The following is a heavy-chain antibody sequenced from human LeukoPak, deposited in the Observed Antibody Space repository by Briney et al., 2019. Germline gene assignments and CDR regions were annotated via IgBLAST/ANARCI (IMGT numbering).Heavy chain of an antibody. D-gene: IGHD4-17*01. J-gene: IGHJ4*02. CDR3: ARENGVRGTTVNY. CDR1: GFTFSSYS. V-gene: IGHV3-21*01. CDR2: ISSSSSYI. Sequence: GGSLRLSCAASGFTFSSYSMNWVRQAPGKGLGWVSSISSSSSYIYYPDSVKGRFTISRDNAKNSLYLQMNSLRAEDTAVYYCARENGVRGTTVNYWGQGTLVTVSS.